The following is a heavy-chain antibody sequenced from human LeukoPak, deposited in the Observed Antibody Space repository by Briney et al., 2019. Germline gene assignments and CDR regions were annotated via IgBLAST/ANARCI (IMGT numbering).Heavy chain of an antibody. CDR3: VAYNWNNPDY. Sequence: GGSLRLSCAASGFSFSHYYMYWVRQVPEKGLAWVSRIETDGRTTAYADSVKGRFTISRDNAKNTLYLQMNNLRAEDTAVYYCVAYNWNNPDYWGQGTLVTVSS. V-gene: IGHV3-74*01. CDR1: GFSFSHYY. D-gene: IGHD1/OR15-1a*01. CDR2: IETDGRTT. J-gene: IGHJ4*02.